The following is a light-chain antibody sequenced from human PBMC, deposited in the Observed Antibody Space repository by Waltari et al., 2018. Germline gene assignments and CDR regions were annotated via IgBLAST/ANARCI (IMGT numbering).Light chain of an antibody. J-gene: IGKJ2*01. Sequence: ETTLTQSPAFMSATPRDKVNISCRASQDIDDEMNWYQQKPGEGAIFIIQEATTLVPGIPPRFSGSGYGTDFTLTMNNIQSEDVASDFCLEHDNFPTHTFGQGTKLEIK. CDR1: QDIDDE. CDR2: EAT. V-gene: IGKV5-2*01. CDR3: LEHDNFPTHT.